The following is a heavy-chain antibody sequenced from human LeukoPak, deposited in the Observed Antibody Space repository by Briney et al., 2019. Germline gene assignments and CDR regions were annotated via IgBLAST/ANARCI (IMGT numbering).Heavy chain of an antibody. J-gene: IGHJ5*02. D-gene: IGHD2-2*01. V-gene: IGHV1-2*02. CDR1: GYTFTGYY. CDR3: ASVLFYCSSTSCYGRGWFDP. Sequence: GASVKVSCKASGYTFTGYYMHWVRQAPGQGLEWMGWINPNSGGTNYAQKFQGRVTMTRGTSISTAYMELSRLRSDDTAVYYCASVLFYCSSTSCYGRGWFDPWGQGTLVTVSS. CDR2: INPNSGGT.